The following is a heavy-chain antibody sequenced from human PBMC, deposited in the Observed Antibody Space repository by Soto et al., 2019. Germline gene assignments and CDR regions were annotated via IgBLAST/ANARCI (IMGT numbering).Heavy chain of an antibody. CDR2: ISYDGSNK. J-gene: IGHJ4*02. CDR1: GFTFSSYG. Sequence: QVQLVESGGGVVQPGRSLRLSCAASGFTFSSYGMHWVRQAPGKGLEWVAVISYDGSNKYYADSVKGRFTISRDNSKNTLYVQMNSLRAEDTAVDHCARATHFDYWGQGTLVTGSS. V-gene: IGHV3-30*03. CDR3: ARATHFDY.